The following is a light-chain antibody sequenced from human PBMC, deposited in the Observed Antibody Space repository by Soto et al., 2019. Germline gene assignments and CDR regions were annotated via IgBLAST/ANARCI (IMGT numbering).Light chain of an antibody. V-gene: IGLV1-40*01. Sequence: QSVLTQPPSVSGAPGQRVTISCTGSSSNIGAGYDVPWYQQLPGTAPKLLIYGNSNRPSGVPDRFSGSKSGTSASLAITGLQAEDEADYYCQSYDCSLSGLVFGGGTKLTVL. CDR3: QSYDCSLSGLV. CDR2: GNS. J-gene: IGLJ2*01. CDR1: SSNIGAGYD.